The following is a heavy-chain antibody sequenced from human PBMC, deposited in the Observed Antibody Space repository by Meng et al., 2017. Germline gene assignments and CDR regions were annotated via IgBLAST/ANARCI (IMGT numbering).Heavy chain of an antibody. J-gene: IGHJ4*02. CDR2: ISWDGGSN. CDR3: AKDKGIAAAGTSFGYFDY. Sequence: GESLKISCAASGFTFDDYAMHWVRQAPGKGLEWVSLISWDGGSNYYADSVKGRFTISRDNSKNSLYLQMNSLRAEDTALYYCAKDKGIAAAGTSFGYFDYWGQGTLVTVSS. V-gene: IGHV3-43D*03. D-gene: IGHD6-13*01. CDR1: GFTFDDYA.